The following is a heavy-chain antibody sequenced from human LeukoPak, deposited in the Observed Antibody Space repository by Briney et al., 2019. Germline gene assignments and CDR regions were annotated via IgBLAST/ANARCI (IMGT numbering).Heavy chain of an antibody. CDR2: FTGGGGST. V-gene: IGHV3-NL1*01. Sequence: GGSLRLSCAASGFTFSSYSMNWVRQAPGKGLEWVSAFTGGGGSTYYADSVKGRFTISRDNSKNMLYLQMNSLRAEDTAVYYCARDFARSDGDYWGQGTLVTVSS. CDR1: GFTFSSYS. J-gene: IGHJ4*02. D-gene: IGHD3-3*01. CDR3: ARDFARSDGDY.